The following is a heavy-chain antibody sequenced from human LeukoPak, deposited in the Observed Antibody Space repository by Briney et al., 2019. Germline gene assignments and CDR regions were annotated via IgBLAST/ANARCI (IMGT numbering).Heavy chain of an antibody. CDR1: GYTFTSYG. V-gene: IGHV1-18*01. D-gene: IGHD2-2*01. Sequence: GASVKVSCKASGYTFTSYGISWVRQAPGQGLEWMGWISAYNGNTNYAQKLQGRVTMTTDTSTSTAYMELRSLRSDDTAVYYCARARRSRVTGVVPAAMSFYYYYHMDVWGKGTTVTVSS. CDR3: ARARRSRVTGVVPAAMSFYYYYHMDV. CDR2: ISAYNGNT. J-gene: IGHJ6*03.